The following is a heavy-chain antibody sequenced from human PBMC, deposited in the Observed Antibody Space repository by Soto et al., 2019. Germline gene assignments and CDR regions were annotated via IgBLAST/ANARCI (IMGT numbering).Heavy chain of an antibody. J-gene: IGHJ4*02. V-gene: IGHV1-69*06. CDR3: ARGPNWGYRFDS. CDR2: IIPLFGTT. CDR1: GGTFSGHA. Sequence: QVQLVQSGAEVKKPGSSVKVSCEASGGTFSGHAISWVRQAPGQGPEWMGGIIPLFGTTQHAQNFQDRLTITADKSTRTAYMALTDLRLEDTAIYYCARGPNWGYRFDSWGQGTLVTVSS. D-gene: IGHD7-27*01.